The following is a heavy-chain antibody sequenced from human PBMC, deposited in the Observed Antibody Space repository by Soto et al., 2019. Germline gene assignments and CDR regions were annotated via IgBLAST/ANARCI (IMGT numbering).Heavy chain of an antibody. Sequence: PSETLSLTCTVSGGSVSSGSYYWSWIRQPPGKGLEWIGNIYYSGSTNYDPSLKSRVTISVDTSKNQFSLKLSSVTAADTAVYHCARAPAVAVTNWFDPWGQGTLVTVSS. D-gene: IGHD2-21*01. CDR2: IYYSGST. J-gene: IGHJ5*02. CDR1: GGSVSSGSYY. V-gene: IGHV4-61*01. CDR3: ARAPAVAVTNWFDP.